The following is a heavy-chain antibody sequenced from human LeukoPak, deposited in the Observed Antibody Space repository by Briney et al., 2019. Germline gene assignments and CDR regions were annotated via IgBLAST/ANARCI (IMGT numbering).Heavy chain of an antibody. D-gene: IGHD3-3*02. CDR3: ARDLHMGEVGIFAFDY. Sequence: GGSLRLSCAASGFTFSSYEMNWVRQAPGKGLEWVSSISSSGSNIYYADSVKGRFTISRDNAKNSLYLQMNSLRAEDTAVYYCARDLHMGEVGIFAFDYWGQGTLVTVSP. J-gene: IGHJ4*02. V-gene: IGHV3-48*03. CDR1: GFTFSSYE. CDR2: ISSSGSNI.